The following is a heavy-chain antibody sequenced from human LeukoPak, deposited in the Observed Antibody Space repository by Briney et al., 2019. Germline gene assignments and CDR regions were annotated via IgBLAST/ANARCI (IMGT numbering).Heavy chain of an antibody. CDR3: AREYYYGSGSYGY. CDR2: IKQDGSGK. V-gene: IGHV3-7*01. J-gene: IGHJ4*02. D-gene: IGHD3-10*01. CDR1: GFTLSSYW. Sequence: GGSLRLSCAASGFTLSSYWMAWVRQAPGKGLEWVANIKQDGSGKYFVDSVKGRFTISRDNTKNSLYLQMNSLRAEDTAVYYCAREYYYGSGSYGYWGQGTLVTVSS.